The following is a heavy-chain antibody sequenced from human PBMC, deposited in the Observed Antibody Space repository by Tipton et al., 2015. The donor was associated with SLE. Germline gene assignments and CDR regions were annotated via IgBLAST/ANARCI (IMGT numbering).Heavy chain of an antibody. CDR2: IADTGRP. CDR1: GGSFSGYR. J-gene: IGHJ4*02. D-gene: IGHD6-19*01. CDR3: ARGPFQRWPPGAY. Sequence: TLSLTCAVYGGSFSGYRWTWIRQPPGQGLEWSGEIADTGRPNYNPSLKSRVTISLDTSKSQFSLILNSLTAADTAVYYCARGPFQRWPPGAYWGQGTLVTVSS. V-gene: IGHV4-34*01.